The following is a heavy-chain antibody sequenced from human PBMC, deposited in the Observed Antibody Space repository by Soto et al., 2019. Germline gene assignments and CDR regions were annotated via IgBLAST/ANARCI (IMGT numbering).Heavy chain of an antibody. CDR2: ISGSGGST. CDR1: GFTFSSYA. CDR3: AKDHRLYYDIFTGLFDY. Sequence: GGSLRLSCAASGFTFSSYAMSWVRQAPGKGLEWVSAISGSGGSTYYADSVKGRFTISRDNSKNTLYLQMNSLRAEDTAVYYCAKDHRLYYDIFTGLFDYWGQGTLVTVSS. V-gene: IGHV3-23*01. J-gene: IGHJ4*02. D-gene: IGHD3-9*01.